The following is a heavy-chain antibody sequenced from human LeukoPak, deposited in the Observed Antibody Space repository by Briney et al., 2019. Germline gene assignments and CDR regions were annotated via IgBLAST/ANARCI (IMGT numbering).Heavy chain of an antibody. Sequence: SETLSLTCTVSGGSISSSSYYWGWIRQPPGKGLEWIGSIYYSGSTYYNPSLKSRGTISVDTSKNQFSLKLSSVTAADTAVYYCARHTAAGTNDAFDMWGQGTMVTVSS. V-gene: IGHV4-39*01. CDR1: GGSISSSSYY. CDR3: ARHTAAGTNDAFDM. J-gene: IGHJ3*02. D-gene: IGHD6-13*01. CDR2: IYYSGST.